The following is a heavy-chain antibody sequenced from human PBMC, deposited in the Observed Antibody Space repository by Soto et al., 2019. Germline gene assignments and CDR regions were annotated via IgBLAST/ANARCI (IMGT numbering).Heavy chain of an antibody. Sequence: SETLSLTCTVSGGSISSGGYYWSWIRQHPGKGLEWIGYIYYSGSTYYNPSLKSRVTISVDTSKNQFSLKLSSVTAADTAVYYCASLNDSSGYTYDYWGQGTLVTVSS. CDR3: ASLNDSSGYTYDY. CDR1: GGSISSGGYY. CDR2: IYYSGST. V-gene: IGHV4-31*03. J-gene: IGHJ4*02. D-gene: IGHD3-22*01.